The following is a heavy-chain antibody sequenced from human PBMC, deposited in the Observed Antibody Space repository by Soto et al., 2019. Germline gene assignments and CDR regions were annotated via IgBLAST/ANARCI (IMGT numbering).Heavy chain of an antibody. CDR2: IIPILGET. V-gene: IGHV1-69*08. Sequence: QVQLVQSGAEVKKPGSSVRVSCKASGTSLTSYTITWVRQAPGQGLEWMGRIIPILGETNSAQKFQDRVTLTADKSTNTAYMELNSLRLEDTAVYYCARGLGGRMDDWGQGTTVTVSS. D-gene: IGHD3-16*01. CDR3: ARGLGGRMDD. J-gene: IGHJ6*02. CDR1: GTSLTSYT.